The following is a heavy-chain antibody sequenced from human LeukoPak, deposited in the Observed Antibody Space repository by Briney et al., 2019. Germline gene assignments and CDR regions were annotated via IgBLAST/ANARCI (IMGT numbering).Heavy chain of an antibody. CDR1: GFTFSSYG. Sequence: PGRSLRLSCAASGFTFSSYGMHWVRQAPGKGLEWVAVISYDGSNKYYADSVKGRFTISRDNSKNTLYLQMNSLRAEDTAVYYCARDGELPADYWGQGTLVTVSS. CDR2: ISYDGSNK. D-gene: IGHD1-26*01. J-gene: IGHJ4*02. CDR3: ARDGELPADY. V-gene: IGHV3-30*03.